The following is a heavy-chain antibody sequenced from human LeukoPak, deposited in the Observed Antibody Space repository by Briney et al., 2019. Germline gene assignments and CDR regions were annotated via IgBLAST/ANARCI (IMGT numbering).Heavy chain of an antibody. V-gene: IGHV4-39*07. CDR3: ARGRITMVRGHLDY. D-gene: IGHD3-10*01. Sequence: SETLSLTCTVSGGSISSSSYYWAWIRQPPGKGLEWIGSIYYSGTTFYNPSLKSRVTISVDTSKNQFSLKLSSVTAADTAVYYCARGRITMVRGHLDYWGQGTLVTVSS. J-gene: IGHJ4*02. CDR2: IYYSGTT. CDR1: GGSISSSSYY.